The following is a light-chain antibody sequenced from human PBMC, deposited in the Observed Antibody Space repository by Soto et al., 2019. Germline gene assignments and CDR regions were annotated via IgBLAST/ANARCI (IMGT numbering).Light chain of an antibody. CDR1: QTVIRNY. CDR3: QQYGSSPIT. V-gene: IGKV3-20*01. CDR2: GAS. Sequence: EVLLTKSPETLSFAPGEIATLSCRASQTVIRNYLAWHQQKPGQTPRLLIYGASSRATGIPDRFSGSGSGTDFTLTISRLEPEDFAVYYCQQYGSSPITFGQGTRLEIK. J-gene: IGKJ5*01.